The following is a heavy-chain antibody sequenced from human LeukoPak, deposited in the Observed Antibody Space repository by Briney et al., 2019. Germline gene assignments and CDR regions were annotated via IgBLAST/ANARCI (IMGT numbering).Heavy chain of an antibody. CDR1: GGSISSGPYY. Sequence: PSETLSLTCTVSGGSISSGPYYWGWIRQPPGKGLEWIGNIYYGENIYYNPSLKSRVTISIDTSKNQFYLKLSSLTAADTAVYYCARRDDSSGYHKIFDYWGPGTLVTVSS. V-gene: IGHV4-39*01. D-gene: IGHD3-22*01. J-gene: IGHJ4*02. CDR2: IYYGENI. CDR3: ARRDDSSGYHKIFDY.